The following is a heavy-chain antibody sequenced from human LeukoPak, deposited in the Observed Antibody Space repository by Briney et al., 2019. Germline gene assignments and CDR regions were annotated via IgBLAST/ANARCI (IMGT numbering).Heavy chain of an antibody. CDR1: GGTFSSYA. CDR3: ASQNILWCGEFSQ. D-gene: IGHD3-10*01. CDR2: IIPIFGTA. Sequence: SEKVSCKASGGTFSSYAIRRVRQAPGQRREWMGGIIPIFGTANYAQKFQGRVTITTDESTSTAYMELSTVRSEDTAVYSCASQNILWCGEFSQWGQGTLVTVSS. V-gene: IGHV1-69*05. J-gene: IGHJ4*02.